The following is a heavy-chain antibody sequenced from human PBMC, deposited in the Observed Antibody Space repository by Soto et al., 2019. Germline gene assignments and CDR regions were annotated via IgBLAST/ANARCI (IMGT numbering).Heavy chain of an antibody. CDR3: ARGRGYSYGPPAPWFDP. V-gene: IGHV3-23*01. D-gene: IGHD5-18*01. J-gene: IGHJ5*02. Sequence: PGGSLSLSCAASGFTFSSYAMSWVRQAPGKGLEWVSAISGSGGSTYYADSVKGRFTISRDNSKNTLYLQMNSLRAEDTAVYYCARGRGYSYGPPAPWFDPWGQGTLVTVSS. CDR2: ISGSGGST. CDR1: GFTFSSYA.